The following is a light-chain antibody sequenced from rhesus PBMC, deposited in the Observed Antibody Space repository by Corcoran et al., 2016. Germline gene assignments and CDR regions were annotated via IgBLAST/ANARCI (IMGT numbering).Light chain of an antibody. CDR2: VVS. Sequence: QAALTQPPSVSGSPGQSVTISCTGTSNDVGGYDYVSWYQQHPGTAPKLMIYVVSKRPSGVSDRFSGSKSGNTASLTISGLQAEEEADYYCSSYAGSNTFIFGAGTRLTVL. J-gene: IGLJ1*01. CDR1: SNDVGGYDY. CDR3: SSYAGSNTFI. V-gene: IGLV2-32*02.